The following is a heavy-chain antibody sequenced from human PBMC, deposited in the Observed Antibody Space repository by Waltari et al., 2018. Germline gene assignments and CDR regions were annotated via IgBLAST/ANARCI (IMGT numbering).Heavy chain of an antibody. V-gene: IGHV4-38-2*01. CDR3: AYYCSGGSCYYR. CDR1: GYSISSGYY. CDR2: IYHSGST. D-gene: IGHD2-15*01. Sequence: QVQLQESGPGLVKPSETLSLTCAVSGYSISSGYYWGWIRQPPGKGLEWIGSIYHSGSTYYNPSLKSRVTISVDTSKNQFSLKLSSVTAADTAVYYCAYYCSGGSCYYRWGQGTLVTVSS. J-gene: IGHJ5*02.